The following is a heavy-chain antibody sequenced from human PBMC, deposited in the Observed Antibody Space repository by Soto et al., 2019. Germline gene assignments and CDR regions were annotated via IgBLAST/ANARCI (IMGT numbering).Heavy chain of an antibody. Sequence: GGSLRLSCTASGFMFSTYAMLWVRQAPGKGLEWVAAMSYDGTNKYYADSLKGRFTISRDNSKNTLFLQMSSLTADDSAVYYCARDPSPYTSGWYGIDFWGLGTLVTVSS. CDR3: ARDPSPYTSGWYGIDF. CDR2: MSYDGTNK. J-gene: IGHJ4*01. V-gene: IGHV3-30-3*01. CDR1: GFMFSTYA. D-gene: IGHD6-19*01.